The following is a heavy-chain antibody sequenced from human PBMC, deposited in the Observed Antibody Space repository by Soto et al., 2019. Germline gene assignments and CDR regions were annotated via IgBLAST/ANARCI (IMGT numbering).Heavy chain of an antibody. CDR2: IRTRSTYT. Sequence: QVLLVESGGGLVKAGGSLSLSCAATGFIFSDYHMSCVHQPPVKGLKWGSYIRTRSTYTNYADSGHGRFTISRDNTKNSLYLQMDSLRDEDTAVYYCARELAWKRGKVGRYYYGMDVWCQGTTVTVSS. J-gene: IGHJ6*02. D-gene: IGHD1-1*01. CDR3: ARELAWKRGKVGRYYYGMDV. CDR1: GFIFSDYH. V-gene: IGHV3-11*06.